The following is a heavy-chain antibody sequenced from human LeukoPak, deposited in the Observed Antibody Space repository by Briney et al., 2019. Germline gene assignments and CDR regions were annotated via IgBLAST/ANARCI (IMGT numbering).Heavy chain of an antibody. J-gene: IGHJ2*01. V-gene: IGHV1-69*04. CDR3: ARDSQDYGGNYWYFDL. Sequence: SVKISCKASGGTFSSYAISWVRQAPGQGLEWMGRIIPILGIANYAQKFQGRVTITADKSTSTAYMELSSLRSEDTAVYYCARDSQDYGGNYWYFDLWGRGTLVTVSS. D-gene: IGHD4-23*01. CDR2: IIPILGIA. CDR1: GGTFSSYA.